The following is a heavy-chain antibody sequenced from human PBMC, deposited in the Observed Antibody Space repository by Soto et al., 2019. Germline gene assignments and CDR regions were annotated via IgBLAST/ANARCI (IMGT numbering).Heavy chain of an antibody. D-gene: IGHD4-4*01. CDR3: AKGNLPLQYYYMDV. V-gene: IGHV3-23*01. J-gene: IGHJ6*03. CDR2: ISGSGGST. CDR1: GFTFSSYA. Sequence: PGGSLRLSCAASGFTFSSYAMSWVRQAPGKGLEWVSAISGSGGSTYYADSVKGRFTIPRDNSKTTLYLQMNSLRAEDTAVYYCAKGNLPLQYYYMDVWGKGTTVTSP.